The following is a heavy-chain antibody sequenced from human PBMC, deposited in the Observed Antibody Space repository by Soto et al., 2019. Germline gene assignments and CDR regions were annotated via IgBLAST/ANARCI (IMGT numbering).Heavy chain of an antibody. V-gene: IGHV1-69*02. CDR1: GGTFSSYT. CDR3: ARVSRLVVVVADRLEDAFDI. CDR2: IIPILGIA. Sequence: QVQLVQSGAEVKKPGSSVKVSCKASGGTFSSYTISWVRQAPGQGLEWMGRIIPILGIANYAQKFQGRVTITADKSTSEAYGELSSLRSGDTAVYYGARVSRLVVVVADRLEDAFDIGGQGTMVTVSS. J-gene: IGHJ3*02. D-gene: IGHD2-15*01.